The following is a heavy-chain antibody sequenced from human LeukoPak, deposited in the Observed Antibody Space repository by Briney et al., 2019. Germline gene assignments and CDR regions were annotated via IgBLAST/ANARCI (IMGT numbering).Heavy chain of an antibody. J-gene: IGHJ3*02. CDR1: GFTVSRNY. CDR3: ARGGSYLSAFDI. CDR2: IYSGGRA. D-gene: IGHD1-26*01. Sequence: GGSLRLSCAASGFTVSRNYMSWVRQAPGKGLEWVSVIYSGGRAYYADSVKGRFTISRDNSKNTLYLQMNSLRAEDTAVYYCARGGSYLSAFDIWGQGTMVTVSS. V-gene: IGHV3-66*01.